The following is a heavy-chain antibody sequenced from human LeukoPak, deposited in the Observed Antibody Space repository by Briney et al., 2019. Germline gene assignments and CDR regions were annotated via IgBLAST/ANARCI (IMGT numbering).Heavy chain of an antibody. CDR2: IIPIFGTA. J-gene: IGHJ4*02. V-gene: IGHV1-69*13. CDR3: ASVVHYALGY. D-gene: IGHD2-2*01. CDR1: GGTFSSYA. Sequence: SVKVSCKASGGTFSSYAISWVRQAPGQGLEWMGGIIPIFGTANYAQKFQGRVTITADESTSTAYMELRSLRSDDTAVYYCASVVHYALGYWGQGTLVTVSS.